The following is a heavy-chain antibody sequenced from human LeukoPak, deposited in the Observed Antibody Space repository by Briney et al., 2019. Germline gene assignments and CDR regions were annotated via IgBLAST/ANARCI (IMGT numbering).Heavy chain of an antibody. Sequence: GGSLRLSCAASGFTFSSYGMHWVRQAPGKGLEWVAVISYDGSNKYYADSVKGRFTTSRDNSKNTLYLQMNSLRAEDTAVYYCARGGDGAPYYPDYWGQGTLVTVSS. V-gene: IGHV3-30*03. D-gene: IGHD4/OR15-4a*01. J-gene: IGHJ4*02. CDR1: GFTFSSYG. CDR2: ISYDGSNK. CDR3: ARGGDGAPYYPDY.